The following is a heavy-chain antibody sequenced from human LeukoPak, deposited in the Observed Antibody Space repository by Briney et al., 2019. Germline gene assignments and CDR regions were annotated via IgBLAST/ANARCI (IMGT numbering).Heavy chain of an antibody. J-gene: IGHJ4*02. V-gene: IGHV4-38-2*02. CDR3: ARLVSSGVAAFLDY. D-gene: IGHD2-15*01. Sequence: SETLSLTCTVSGYSISSGYYWGWIRQPPGKGLEWIGSIYHSGSTYYNPSLKSRVTISVDTSKNQFSLKLSSVTAADTAVYYCARLVSSGVAAFLDYCGQGTLVTVSS. CDR2: IYHSGST. CDR1: GYSISSGYY.